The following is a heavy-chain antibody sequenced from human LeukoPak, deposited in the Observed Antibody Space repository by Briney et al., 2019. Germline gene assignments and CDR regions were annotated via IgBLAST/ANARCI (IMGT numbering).Heavy chain of an antibody. D-gene: IGHD1-7*01. J-gene: IGHJ4*02. Sequence: PSETLSLTCTVSGGSMSSSSYYWGWLRQPPGKGLEWVGSIYYGGSAYYNPSLESRLAISVDTSVNQFSLKLNSVTAADTAVYYCGTLRYNWNYYFESWGQGTLVTVSS. CDR1: GGSMSSSSYY. CDR3: GTLRYNWNYYFES. V-gene: IGHV4-39*01. CDR2: IYYGGSA.